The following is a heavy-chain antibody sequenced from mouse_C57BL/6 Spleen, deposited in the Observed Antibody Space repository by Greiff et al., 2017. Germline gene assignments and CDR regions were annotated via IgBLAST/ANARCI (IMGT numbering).Heavy chain of an antibody. D-gene: IGHD1-1*01. CDR3: ARGGRSSGYFGV. CDR2: IDPSDSET. J-gene: IGHJ1*03. CDR1: GYTFTSYW. Sequence: VQLQQPGAELVRPGSSVKLSCKASGYTFTSYWMHWVKQRPIQGLEWIGNIDPSDSETHYNQKFKDKATLTVDKSSSTAYMQLSSLASEDSAVYYCARGGRSSGYFGVWGTGTTVTVSS. V-gene: IGHV1-52*01.